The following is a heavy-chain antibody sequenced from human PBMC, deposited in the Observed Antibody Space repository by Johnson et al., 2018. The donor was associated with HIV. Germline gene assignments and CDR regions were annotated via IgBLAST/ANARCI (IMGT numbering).Heavy chain of an antibody. CDR1: GLTVSSSY. D-gene: IGHD6-13*01. V-gene: IGHV3-20*04. CDR3: ARDRRGHLSWSSDAFDI. CDR2: INWNGGST. J-gene: IGHJ3*02. Sequence: VQLVESGGGLIQPGGSLRLSCAASGLTVSSSYMSWVRQAPGKGLEWVSGINWNGGSTGYADSVKGRFTISRDNAKNSLYLQMNSRRAEDTAVYYCARDRRGHLSWSSDAFDIWGQGTMVTVSS.